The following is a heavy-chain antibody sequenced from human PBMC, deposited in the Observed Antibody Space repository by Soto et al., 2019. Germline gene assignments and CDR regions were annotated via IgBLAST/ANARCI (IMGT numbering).Heavy chain of an antibody. CDR3: ARDYSNYYYYYGMDV. CDR1: GFTFSSYG. Sequence: GGSLRLSCAASGFTFSSYGMHWVRQAPGKGLEWVAVIWYDGSNKYYADSVKGRFTISRDNSKNTLYLQMNSLRAEDTAVYYCARDYSNYYYYYGMDVWGQGTTVTVSS. J-gene: IGHJ6*02. D-gene: IGHD4-4*01. CDR2: IWYDGSNK. V-gene: IGHV3-33*01.